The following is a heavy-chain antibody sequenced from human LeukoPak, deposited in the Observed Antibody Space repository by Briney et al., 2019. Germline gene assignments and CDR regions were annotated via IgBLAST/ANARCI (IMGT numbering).Heavy chain of an antibody. CDR2: IIPIFGTA. CDR1: GGTFSSYA. Sequence: SVKVSCKASGGTFSSYAISWVRQAPGQGLEWMGGIIPIFGTANYAQKFQGRVTITADKSTSTAYMELSSLRSEDTAVYYCARSPTGGNDSKSENYYYYYMDVWGKGTTVTVSS. D-gene: IGHD3-22*01. CDR3: ARSPTGGNDSKSENYYYYYMDV. V-gene: IGHV1-69*06. J-gene: IGHJ6*03.